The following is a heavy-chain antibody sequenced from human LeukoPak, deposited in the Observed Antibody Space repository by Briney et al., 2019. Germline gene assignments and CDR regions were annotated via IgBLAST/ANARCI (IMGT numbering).Heavy chain of an antibody. V-gene: IGHV3-64*01. J-gene: IGHJ4*02. CDR2: ISRNGDTT. CDR1: RFSFSVSV. Sequence: GGSLRLSCAASRFSFSVSVMHWVHQAPGKGLEYVSVISRNGDTTSYANSVKGRFTISRDNFKNMLYLQMGSLRPEDMAVYYCARDLSGGGLDYWGQGTLVTVSS. D-gene: IGHD3-10*01. CDR3: ARDLSGGGLDY.